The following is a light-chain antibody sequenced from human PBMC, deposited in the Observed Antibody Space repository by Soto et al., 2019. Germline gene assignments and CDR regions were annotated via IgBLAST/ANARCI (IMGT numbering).Light chain of an antibody. CDR3: SSYKRGATLV. J-gene: IGLJ2*01. CDR1: SSDVGGYNH. Sequence: QSVLTQPASVSGSPGQSITISCTGTSSDVGGYNHVVWYQQYPGKAPKLIIFEVSDRPSGISNRFSGSKSANTASLSISGLQAEDEADYYCSSYKRGATLVFGGGTKLTVL. V-gene: IGLV2-14*01. CDR2: EVS.